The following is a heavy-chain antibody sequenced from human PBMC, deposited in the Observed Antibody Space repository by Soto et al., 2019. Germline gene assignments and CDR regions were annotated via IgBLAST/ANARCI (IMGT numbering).Heavy chain of an antibody. D-gene: IGHD6-13*01. J-gene: IGHJ5*02. Sequence: QVQLRESGPGLVKPSETLSLTCTVSGDSISSYYWGWIRQPPGKGLEWIGYIYYTGNTNYNPSLKSRVTISLDTSNNQFTLRLTSVTAEDTAVYYCARVPASRYGNWFDPSGQGTLVTVSS. CDR2: IYYTGNT. V-gene: IGHV4-59*01. CDR3: ARVPASRYGNWFDP. CDR1: GDSISSYY.